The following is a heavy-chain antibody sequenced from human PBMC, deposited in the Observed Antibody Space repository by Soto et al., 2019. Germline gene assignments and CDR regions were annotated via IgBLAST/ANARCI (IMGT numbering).Heavy chain of an antibody. D-gene: IGHD1-26*01. CDR3: AKPDSGSYRAVFDY. CDR2: LSSSGGST. CDR1: EFTFSIYA. Sequence: EVHLLESGGGLVQPGGSLRLSCAASEFTFSIYAMSWVRQAPGKGLVWVSSLSSSGGSTYYAGSVKGRFTFSRDNSKNTLYLEINSLRVEDTAVYYYAKPDSGSYRAVFDYWGQGTLVAFSA. V-gene: IGHV3-23*01. J-gene: IGHJ4*02.